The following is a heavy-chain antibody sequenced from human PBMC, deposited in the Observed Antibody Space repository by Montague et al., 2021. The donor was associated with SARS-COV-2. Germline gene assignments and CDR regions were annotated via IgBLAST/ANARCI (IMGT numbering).Heavy chain of an antibody. CDR1: GASISTGIYY. V-gene: IGHV4-61*02. Sequence: TLSLTCPVSGASISTGIYYWSWIRQPAGKGLEWIGRIRTTGHTDYNSSLESRVFMSVDTSTNQFSLSLTSVTAADTAVYYCARASAGYDSSGYYADRSAFDIWGQGTMVTVSS. D-gene: IGHD3-22*01. J-gene: IGHJ3*02. CDR2: IRTTGHT. CDR3: ARASAGYDSSGYYADRSAFDI.